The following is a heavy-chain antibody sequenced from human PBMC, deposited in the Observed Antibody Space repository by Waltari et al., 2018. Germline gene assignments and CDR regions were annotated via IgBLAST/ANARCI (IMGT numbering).Heavy chain of an antibody. CDR3: ARQTLGYCTSAACRRLET. CDR1: GYFINTGFF. V-gene: IGHV4-38-2*01. J-gene: IGHJ5*02. CDR2: IYHDGTT. D-gene: IGHD2-2*03. Sequence: QVQLQESCPGLVRPSQTLSLTCDVSGYFINTGFFCGWIRQPPGKGLEWIGNIYHDGTTYYNPSLKHRLMISLDTSKNQFSLRLNFVDVADTAVYYCARQTLGYCTSAACRRLETWGQGILVTVSS.